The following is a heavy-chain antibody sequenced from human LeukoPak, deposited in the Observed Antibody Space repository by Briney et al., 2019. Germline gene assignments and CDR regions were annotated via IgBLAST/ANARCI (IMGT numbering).Heavy chain of an antibody. V-gene: IGHV1-18*01. J-gene: IGHJ4*02. D-gene: IGHD2-2*01. CDR2: ISAYNGNT. Sequence: GASVKVSCKASGYRFTSYGISWVRQAPGQGLKWMAWISAYNGNTNYAQKFQGRVIMTTDTSTSTAYMELRSLRSDDTAVYYCARDPDCSSTRCSESPFDYWGQGTLVTVSS. CDR3: ARDPDCSSTRCSESPFDY. CDR1: GYRFTSYG.